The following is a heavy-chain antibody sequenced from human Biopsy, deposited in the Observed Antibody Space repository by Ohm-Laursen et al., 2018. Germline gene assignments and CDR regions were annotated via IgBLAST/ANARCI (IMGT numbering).Heavy chain of an antibody. D-gene: IGHD3-22*01. V-gene: IGHV4-59*01. Sequence: TPSLTCTVSGDSISSYYWSWIRQPPGKGLQWIGYVYYTGSTDYNPSLQSRVTISVDTSKNHFSLRLRSVTPADTAIYYCARDRGYYSDRTVPGYFDPWGRGTLVTVSS. CDR2: VYYTGST. J-gene: IGHJ2*01. CDR1: GDSISSYY. CDR3: ARDRGYYSDRTVPGYFDP.